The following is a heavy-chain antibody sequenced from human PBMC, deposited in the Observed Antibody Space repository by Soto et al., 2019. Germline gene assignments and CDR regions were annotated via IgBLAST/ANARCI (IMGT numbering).Heavy chain of an antibody. Sequence: PSETLSLTCAVYGGSFSGYYWSWIRQPPGKGLEWIGEINHSGSTNYNPSLKSRVTISVDTSKNQFSLKLSSVTAADTAVYYCARPRGTAMVYFDYWAREPWSPSPQ. V-gene: IGHV4-34*01. CDR2: INHSGST. CDR3: ARPRGTAMVYFDY. D-gene: IGHD5-18*01. J-gene: IGHJ4*02. CDR1: GGSFSGYY.